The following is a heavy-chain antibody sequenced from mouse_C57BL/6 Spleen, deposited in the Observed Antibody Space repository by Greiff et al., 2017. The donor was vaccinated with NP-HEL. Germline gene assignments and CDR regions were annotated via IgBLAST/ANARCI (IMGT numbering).Heavy chain of an antibody. V-gene: IGHV1-64*01. J-gene: IGHJ2*01. CDR2: IHPNSGST. CDR1: GYTFTSYW. CDR3: ARGGYDGYFGY. Sequence: QVHVKQSGAELVKPGASVKLSCKASGYTFTSYWMHWVKQRPGQGLEWIGMIHPNSGSTNYNEKFKSKATLTVDKSSSTAYMQLSSLTSEDSAVYYCARGGYDGYFGYWGQGTTLTVSS. D-gene: IGHD2-3*01.